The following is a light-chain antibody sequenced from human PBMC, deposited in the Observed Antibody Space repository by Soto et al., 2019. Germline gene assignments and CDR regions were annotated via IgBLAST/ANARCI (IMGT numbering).Light chain of an antibody. Sequence: QSVLTQPPSVSAAPGQKVTISCTGGSSNIGNDYVAWYLQLPGAAPKLLIYENDKRPSGIPDRFSGSKSGTSAPLVITGLQTGEDADYYCATGDSLLTYRVFGGGTKLTVL. CDR3: ATGDSLLTYRV. CDR2: END. CDR1: SSNIGNDY. J-gene: IGLJ3*02. V-gene: IGLV1-51*01.